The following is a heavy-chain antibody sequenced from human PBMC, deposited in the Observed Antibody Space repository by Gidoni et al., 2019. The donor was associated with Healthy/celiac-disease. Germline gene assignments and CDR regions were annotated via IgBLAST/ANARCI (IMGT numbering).Heavy chain of an antibody. J-gene: IGHJ4*02. D-gene: IGHD3-3*01. CDR1: GGSISSSSYD. V-gene: IGHV4-39*01. CDR3: ARQTIFGVVIW. Sequence: QLQLQEAGPGLVKPSETLSRTCIVSGGSISSSSYDGGWIRQPPGKGLEWIGSIYYSGSTYYNPSLKSRVTISVDTSKNQFSLKLSSVTAADTAVYYCARQTIFGVVIWWGQGTLVTVSS. CDR2: IYYSGST.